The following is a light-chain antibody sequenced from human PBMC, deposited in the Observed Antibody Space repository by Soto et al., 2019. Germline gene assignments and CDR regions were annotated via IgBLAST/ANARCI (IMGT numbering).Light chain of an antibody. J-gene: IGLJ1*01. CDR1: SSDVGNYKY. CDR3: FSYTSSGTYV. V-gene: IGLV2-14*01. Sequence: QSPLSKPACVSLSPGQSITISCTGTSSDVGNYKYVSWYQQHPGKAPKLMIYEVSNRPSGVSNRFSGSKSGNTASLTISGLQAEDETDYYCFSYTSSGTYVFGTGTKVTVL. CDR2: EVS.